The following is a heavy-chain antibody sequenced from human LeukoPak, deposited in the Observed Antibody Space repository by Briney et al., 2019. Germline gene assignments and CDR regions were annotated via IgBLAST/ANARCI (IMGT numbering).Heavy chain of an antibody. CDR3: ARDQHYDSSGYYGG. V-gene: IGHV3-11*04. Sequence: PGGSLRLSCAASGFTFSDYYMSWLRQAPGKGLEWVSYISSSGSTIYYADSVKGRFTISRDNAKNSLYLQMSSLRAEDTAVYYCARDQHYDSSGYYGGWGQGTLVTVSS. D-gene: IGHD3-22*01. CDR2: ISSSGSTI. J-gene: IGHJ4*02. CDR1: GFTFSDYY.